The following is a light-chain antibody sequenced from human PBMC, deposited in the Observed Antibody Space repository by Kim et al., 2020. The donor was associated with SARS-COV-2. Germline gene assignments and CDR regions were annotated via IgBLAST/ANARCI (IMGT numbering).Light chain of an antibody. CDR1: QTIYNY. CDR2: AAS. J-gene: IGKJ2*01. Sequence: SVGDRVIITCRASQTIYNYLHWYQQKPGKAPKLLISAASSLQSGVPSRFSGGGSGTDFTLTISSLQPEDFATYYCQQSYNPFPYTFGQGTKVDIK. CDR3: QQSYNPFPYT. V-gene: IGKV1-39*01.